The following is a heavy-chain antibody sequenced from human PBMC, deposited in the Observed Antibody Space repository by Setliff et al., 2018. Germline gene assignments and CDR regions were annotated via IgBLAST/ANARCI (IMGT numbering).Heavy chain of an antibody. V-gene: IGHV1-18*01. D-gene: IGHD6-6*01. CDR2: ISAYNGNT. J-gene: IGHJ4*02. CDR3: AREQLVDRGFDY. CDR1: GYTFTSYG. Sequence: GASVKVSCKASGYTFTSYGISWVRQAPGQGLEWMGWISAYNGNTNYAQKLQGRVTITRDTSASTAYMELSSLRSEDTAVYYCAREQLVDRGFDYWGQGTLVTVS.